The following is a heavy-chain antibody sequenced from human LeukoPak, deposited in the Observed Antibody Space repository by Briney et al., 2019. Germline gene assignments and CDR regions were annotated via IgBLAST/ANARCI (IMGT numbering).Heavy chain of an antibody. CDR3: ARDISISWFYS. V-gene: IGHV4-39*07. J-gene: IGHJ5*01. D-gene: IGHD3-3*02. CDR2: IYHTGST. CDR1: GASISSDSNY. Sequence: SETLSLTCTVSGASISSDSNYWAWVRQPPGKGLQWIGSIYHTGSTFYNPSLMSRVSTSIDSSKNQFSLKLSSVTVADTALYYCARDISISWFYSWGQGTLVSVSS.